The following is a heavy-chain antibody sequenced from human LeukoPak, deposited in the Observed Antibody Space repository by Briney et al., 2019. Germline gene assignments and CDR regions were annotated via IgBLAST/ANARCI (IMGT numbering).Heavy chain of an antibody. CDR1: GFTFSSYS. V-gene: IGHV3-21*01. J-gene: IGHJ5*02. Sequence: PGGSLRLSCAASGFTFSSYSMNWVRQAPGKGLEWVSSISSSSSYIYYADSVKGRFTISRDNAKNSLYLQMNSLRAEDTAVYYCAREDYYDFWSGANWFDPWGQGTLVTVSS. CDR3: AREDYYDFWSGANWFDP. CDR2: ISSSSSYI. D-gene: IGHD3-3*01.